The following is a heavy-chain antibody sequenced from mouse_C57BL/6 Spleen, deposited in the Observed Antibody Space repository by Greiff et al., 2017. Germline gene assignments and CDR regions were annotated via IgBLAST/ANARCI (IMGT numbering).Heavy chain of an antibody. D-gene: IGHD2-1*01. Sequence: QVQLKESGAELVRPGASVTLSCKASGYTFTDYEMHWVKQTPVHGLEWIGAIDPETGGTAYNQKFKGQAILTADKSSSTAYMELRSLTSEDSAVYYCTRCGGNYDWYFDVWGTGTTVTSPQ. CDR3: TRCGGNYDWYFDV. J-gene: IGHJ1*03. CDR1: GYTFTDYE. CDR2: IDPETGGT. V-gene: IGHV1-15*01.